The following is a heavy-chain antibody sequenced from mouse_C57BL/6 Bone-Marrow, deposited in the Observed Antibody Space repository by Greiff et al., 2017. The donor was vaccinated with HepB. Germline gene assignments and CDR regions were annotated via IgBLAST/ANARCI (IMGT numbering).Heavy chain of an antibody. CDR2: INPGSGGT. V-gene: IGHV1-54*01. D-gene: IGHD1-1*01. Sequence: VKLMESGAELVRPGTSVKVSCKASGYAFTNYLIEWVKQRPGQGLEWIGVINPGSGGTNYNEKFKGKATLTADKSSSTAYMQLSSLTSEDSAVYFCARDYYGSSYFEYWGQGTTLTVSS. CDR3: ARDYYGSSYFEY. CDR1: GYAFTNYL. J-gene: IGHJ2*01.